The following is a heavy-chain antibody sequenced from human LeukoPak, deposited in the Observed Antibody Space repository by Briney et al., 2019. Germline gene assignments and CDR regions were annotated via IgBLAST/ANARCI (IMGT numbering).Heavy chain of an antibody. CDR2: IYHSGST. V-gene: IGHV4-59*01. CDR1: GGSISTYC. J-gene: IGHJ4*02. CDR3: ARGGGYASPIGY. D-gene: IGHD5-12*01. Sequence: PSETLSLTCTLSGGSISTYCWSWIRQPPGKGLEWIGYIYHSGSTNYNPSLKSRVTISVDTSKNQFSLKLSSVTAADTAVYYCARGGGYASPIGYWGQGDLVTVSS.